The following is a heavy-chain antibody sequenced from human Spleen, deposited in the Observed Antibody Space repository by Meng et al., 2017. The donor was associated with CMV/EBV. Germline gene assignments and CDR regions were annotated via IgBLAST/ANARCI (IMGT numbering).Heavy chain of an antibody. V-gene: IGHV6-1*01. J-gene: IGHJ6*02. CDR2: TYYRSMYYT. CDR3: ARGPGSSRYLFYGLDV. D-gene: IGHD1-1*01. Sequence: LSLTCDISGDSVSRNSVAWNWIRQSPSRGLEWLGKTYYRSMYYTDYAVSLKGRITINADTPKNQFSLRLRSVTPEDTAVYYCARGPGSSRYLFYGLDVWGQGATVTVSS. CDR1: GDSVSRNSVA.